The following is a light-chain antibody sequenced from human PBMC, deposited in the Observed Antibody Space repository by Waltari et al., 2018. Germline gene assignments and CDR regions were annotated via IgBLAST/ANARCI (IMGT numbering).Light chain of an antibody. CDR3: QQRDQWPRT. V-gene: IGKV3-11*01. Sequence: EIVLTQSPATLSLSPGERATLSCRASQNIRIYLGWYQQKPGQAPRLLIQDASNRAPGIPGRFSGSGSGTDFTLIISSLEFEDSAVYYCQQRDQWPRTFGRGTKVEIK. J-gene: IGKJ1*01. CDR1: QNIRIY. CDR2: DAS.